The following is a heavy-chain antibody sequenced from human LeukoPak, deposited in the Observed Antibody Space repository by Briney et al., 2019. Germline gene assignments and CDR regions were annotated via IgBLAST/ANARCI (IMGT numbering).Heavy chain of an antibody. CDR3: ARDLEDSSGSQNFDY. D-gene: IGHD5-18*01. V-gene: IGHV3-48*04. J-gene: IGHJ4*02. CDR2: ISSSSSTI. CDR1: GFTFSSYS. Sequence: GGSRRLSCAASGFTFSSYSMNWVRQAPGKGLEWVSYISSSSSTIYYADSVKGRFTISRDNAKNSLYLQMNSLRAEDTAVYYCARDLEDSSGSQNFDYWGQGTLVTVSS.